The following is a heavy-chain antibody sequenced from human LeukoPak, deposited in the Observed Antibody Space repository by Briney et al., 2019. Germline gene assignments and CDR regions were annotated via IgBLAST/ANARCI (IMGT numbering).Heavy chain of an antibody. CDR1: GYSLNELS. V-gene: IGHV1-24*01. CDR3: ATDFRAGVIYAFDF. D-gene: IGHD3-10*01. J-gene: IGHJ3*01. Sequence: ASVKVSCKISGYSLNELSIHWLRQAPGKGLEWMGHVDSEDGETKYAQTFQGRITLTEDTSTDTAYMELSSLRSEDTAVYYCATDFRAGVIYAFDFWGQGTMVAVSS. CDR2: VDSEDGET.